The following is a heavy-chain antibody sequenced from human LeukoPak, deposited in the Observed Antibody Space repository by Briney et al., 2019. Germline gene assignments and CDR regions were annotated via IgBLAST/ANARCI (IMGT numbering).Heavy chain of an antibody. V-gene: IGHV3-49*04. D-gene: IGHD4-23*01. CDR3: TRDLGVITTVGLLDF. CDR2: IRGKAYGGTA. CDR1: GFTFGDYA. Sequence: GGSLRLSCTASGFTFGDYAMSWVRHAPGKGLEWIGFIRGKAYGGTAQYAASVTGRFTISRDDSKSIAYLQMNSLKTEDTAVYYCTRDLGVITTVGLLDFWGQGTLVTVSS. J-gene: IGHJ4*02.